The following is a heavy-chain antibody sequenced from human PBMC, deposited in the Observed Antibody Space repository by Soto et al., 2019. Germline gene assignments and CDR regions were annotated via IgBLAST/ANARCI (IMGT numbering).Heavy chain of an antibody. Sequence: GGSLRLSCAASGFTFSSYAMHWVRQAPGKGLEWVAVISCGGSNKYYADTVKGRFTISRDNSKNTLYLQMNRLRAEDTAVYYCARDQNGYGYFDYWGQGTLVTVSS. CDR1: GFTFSSYA. J-gene: IGHJ4*02. D-gene: IGHD5-18*01. V-gene: IGHV3-30-3*01. CDR2: ISCGGSNK. CDR3: ARDQNGYGYFDY.